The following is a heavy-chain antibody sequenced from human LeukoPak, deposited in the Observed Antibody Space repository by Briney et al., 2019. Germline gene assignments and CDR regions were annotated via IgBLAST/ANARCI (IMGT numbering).Heavy chain of an antibody. CDR3: AKGIQLWLHYYYCMDV. Sequence: PGGSLRLSCAASGFTFSSYAMSWVRQAPGKGLEWVSAISGSGGSTYYADSVKGRFTISRDNSKNTLYLQMNSLRAEDTAVYYCAKGIQLWLHYYYCMDVWGKGTTVTVS. D-gene: IGHD5-18*01. V-gene: IGHV3-23*01. CDR2: ISGSGGST. J-gene: IGHJ6*03. CDR1: GFTFSSYA.